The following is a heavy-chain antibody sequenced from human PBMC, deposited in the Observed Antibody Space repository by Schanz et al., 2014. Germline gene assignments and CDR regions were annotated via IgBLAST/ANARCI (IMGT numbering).Heavy chain of an antibody. Sequence: QVQLVQSEAEVKKPGSSVKVSCKASGGTFSSYTISWVRQAPGQGLEWMGMIIPILGIANYAQNFQGRVTITSDKSTSTAYIELTSQRSEDTAVYYCAGSYCSGTSCYTGYYYMDVWGKGTTVTVSS. J-gene: IGHJ6*03. CDR3: AGSYCSGTSCYTGYYYMDV. CDR2: IIPILGIA. V-gene: IGHV1-69*02. CDR1: GGTFSSYT. D-gene: IGHD2-2*02.